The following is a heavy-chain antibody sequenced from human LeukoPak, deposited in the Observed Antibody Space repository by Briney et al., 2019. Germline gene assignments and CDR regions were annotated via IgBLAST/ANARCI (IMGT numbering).Heavy chain of an antibody. Sequence: ASVKVSCKASGYTFTDYNFSWVRQAPGQGLEWMGWISTYNGNTNYAQKFQGRVTMTTDTSTSTAYMELRSLRSDDTAVYYCARVGYYDILTGYYTPWGQGTLVTVSS. CDR3: ARVGYYDILTGYYTP. J-gene: IGHJ5*02. D-gene: IGHD3-9*01. CDR1: GYTFTDYN. V-gene: IGHV1-18*01. CDR2: ISTYNGNT.